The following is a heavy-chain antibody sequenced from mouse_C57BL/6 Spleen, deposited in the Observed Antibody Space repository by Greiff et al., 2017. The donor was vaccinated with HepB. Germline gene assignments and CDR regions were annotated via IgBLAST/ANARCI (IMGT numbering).Heavy chain of an antibody. CDR3: TRRWDEGVYFDY. CDR2: IDPETGGT. Sequence: VQLQQSGAELVRPGASVTLSCKASGYTFTDYEMHWVMQTPVHGLEWIGAIDPETGGTAYNQKFKGKAILTADKSSSTAYMELRSLTSEDSAVYYCTRRWDEGVYFDYWGQGTTLTVSS. D-gene: IGHD4-1*01. V-gene: IGHV1-15*01. CDR1: GYTFTDYE. J-gene: IGHJ2*01.